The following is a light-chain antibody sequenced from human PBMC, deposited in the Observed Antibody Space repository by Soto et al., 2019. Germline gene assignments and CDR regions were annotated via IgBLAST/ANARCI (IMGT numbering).Light chain of an antibody. CDR2: GAS. V-gene: IGKV3-15*01. CDR3: QQYNNWPRT. J-gene: IGKJ1*01. Sequence: EIVMTQSPGTLSVSPGERATLSCRASQSVSSNLAWYQQKPGQAPSLLIYGASTRATGIPARFSGSGSGTDFALTISSLQSEDFAVYYCQQYNNWPRTFVQGTKVEIK. CDR1: QSVSSN.